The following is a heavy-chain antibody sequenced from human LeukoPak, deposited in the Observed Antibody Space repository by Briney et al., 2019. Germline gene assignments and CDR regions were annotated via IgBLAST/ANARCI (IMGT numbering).Heavy chain of an antibody. J-gene: IGHJ4*02. D-gene: IGHD3-10*01. CDR3: ARSLVRGVPYYFGY. CDR1: GYSFTNYW. CDR2: IYPSDSDT. V-gene: IGHV5-51*01. Sequence: GESLKISCKSSGYSFTNYWIGWVRQMPGKGLEWMGFIYPSDSDTRYSPSFQGQVTISADKSISTAYLQWSSLKASDTAMYYCARSLVRGVPYYFGYWGQGTLVTVSS.